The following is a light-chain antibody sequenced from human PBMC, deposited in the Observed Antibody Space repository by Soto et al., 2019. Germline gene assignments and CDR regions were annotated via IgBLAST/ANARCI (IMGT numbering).Light chain of an antibody. J-gene: IGLJ3*02. CDR3: CSYAVRDTLGM. CDR2: DVS. CDR1: SSDVGGYNF. V-gene: IGLV2-11*01. Sequence: QSALIQPRSVSGSPGQSVTISCTGTSSDVGGYNFVSWYQQHPGKVPRLMIYDVSKRPSGVPDRFSGSKSGNTASLTISGLLLEDEADYYCCSYAVRDTLGMFGGGTKVTVL.